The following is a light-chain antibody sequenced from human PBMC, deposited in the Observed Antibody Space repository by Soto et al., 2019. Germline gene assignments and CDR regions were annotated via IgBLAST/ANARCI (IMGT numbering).Light chain of an antibody. CDR2: GAS. CDR3: QQYNNWPPYT. Sequence: EIVMTQSPATLSVSPGERATLSCRASQSVSSNLAWYQQKPGQAPRLLIYGASTRATGIPARFSGSGSGTPSTLTISRMQSADFAVYYCQQYNNWPPYTFGQGTKLEIK. CDR1: QSVSSN. V-gene: IGKV3-15*01. J-gene: IGKJ2*01.